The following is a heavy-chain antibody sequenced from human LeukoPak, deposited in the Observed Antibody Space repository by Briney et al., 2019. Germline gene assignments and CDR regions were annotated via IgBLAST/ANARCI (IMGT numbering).Heavy chain of an antibody. Sequence: SETLSLTCTVSGGSISSGGYYWSWLRQHPGKGLEWIGYIYYSGSTYYNPSLKSRVTISVYTSKNQFSLKLISVTAADTAVYYCARDKNSYYMDVWGKGTTVTVSS. V-gene: IGHV4-31*03. CDR2: IYYSGST. J-gene: IGHJ6*03. CDR3: ARDKNSYYMDV. CDR1: GGSISSGGYY. D-gene: IGHD1/OR15-1a*01.